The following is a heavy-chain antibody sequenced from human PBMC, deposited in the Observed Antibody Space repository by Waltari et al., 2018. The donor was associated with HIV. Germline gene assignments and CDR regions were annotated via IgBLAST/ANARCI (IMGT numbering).Heavy chain of an antibody. J-gene: IGHJ6*02. Sequence: QVRLVQSGAEVKKPGASVKVSCKASGYTFTGYYLHWVRPAPGQGLGWMGWINPNSGGTKYAQKFQGRVTMTRDTSISTAYMELSRLRGDDTAVYYCARDPATQHTIGVVPTAMRGMDVWGQGTTVTVSS. V-gene: IGHV1-2*02. D-gene: IGHD2-2*01. CDR3: ARDPATQHTIGVVPTAMRGMDV. CDR1: GYTFTGYY. CDR2: INPNSGGT.